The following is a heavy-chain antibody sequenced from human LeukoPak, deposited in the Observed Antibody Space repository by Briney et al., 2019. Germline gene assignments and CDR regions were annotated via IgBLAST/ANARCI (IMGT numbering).Heavy chain of an antibody. Sequence: ASVKVSCKASGYTFTGYYMHWVRQAPGQGLEWMGWINPNSGGTNYAQRFQGRVTMTRDASISTAYMELSRLRSDDTAVYYCARDPTVTTGGYWGQGTLVTVSS. J-gene: IGHJ4*02. V-gene: IGHV1-2*02. CDR2: INPNSGGT. CDR3: ARDPTVTTGGY. CDR1: GYTFTGYY. D-gene: IGHD4-17*01.